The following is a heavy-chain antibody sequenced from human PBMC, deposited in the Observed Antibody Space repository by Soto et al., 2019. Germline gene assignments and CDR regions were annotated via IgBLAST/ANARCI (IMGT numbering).Heavy chain of an antibody. D-gene: IGHD4-4*01. J-gene: IGHJ6*02. CDR1: GYTFTSYG. Sequence: SXKVSCKSSGYTFTSYGISWVRQAPVQGLEWMGWISAYNGNTNYAQKLQGRVTMTTDTSTSTAYMELRSLRSDDTAVYCCARDGGDYSTGYYYGMDVWGQGTTVTVSS. V-gene: IGHV1-18*04. CDR2: ISAYNGNT. CDR3: ARDGGDYSTGYYYGMDV.